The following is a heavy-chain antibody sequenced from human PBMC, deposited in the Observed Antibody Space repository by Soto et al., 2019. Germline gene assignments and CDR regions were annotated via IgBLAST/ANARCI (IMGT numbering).Heavy chain of an antibody. CDR2: IWYDGSNK. J-gene: IGHJ3*02. CDR1: GFTFSSYG. Sequence: GGSLRLSCAASGFTFSSYGMHWVRQAPGKGLEWVAVIWYDGSNKYYADSVKGRFTISRDNSKNTLYLQMNSLSAEDTVVYYCASDVNTDPYDAFDIWGQGTMVTVSS. CDR3: ASDVNTDPYDAFDI. V-gene: IGHV3-33*01.